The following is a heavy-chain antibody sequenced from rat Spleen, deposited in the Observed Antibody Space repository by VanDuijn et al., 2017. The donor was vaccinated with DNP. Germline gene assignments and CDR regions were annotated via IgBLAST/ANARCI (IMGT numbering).Heavy chain of an antibody. J-gene: IGHJ2*01. CDR2: ISTSGGST. Sequence: EVQLVESGGGLVQPGRSLKLSCAASGFTFSNYDMAWVRQAPTKGLEWVASISTSGGSTYYRDSVRGRFTISRDNGESSLYLQMNSLWSEDTATYYCTTDQGSSGDYWGQGVMVTVSS. V-gene: IGHV5-27*01. CDR3: TTDQGSSGDY. CDR1: GFTFSNYD. D-gene: IGHD4-3*01.